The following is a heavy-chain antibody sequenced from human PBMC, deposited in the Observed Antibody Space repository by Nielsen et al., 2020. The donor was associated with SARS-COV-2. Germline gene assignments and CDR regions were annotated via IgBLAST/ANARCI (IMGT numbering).Heavy chain of an antibody. CDR1: GFTFGDYA. V-gene: IGHV3-49*04. J-gene: IGHJ4*02. CDR3: TRVVCDSSGYFLTTFDY. D-gene: IGHD3-22*01. Sequence: GESLKISCTASGFTFGDYAMSWVRQAPGKGLEWVGFIRSKAYGGTTEYAASVKGRFTISRDDSKSIAYLQMNSLKTEDTAVYYCTRVVCDSSGYFLTTFDYWGQGTLVTVSS. CDR2: IRSKAYGGTT.